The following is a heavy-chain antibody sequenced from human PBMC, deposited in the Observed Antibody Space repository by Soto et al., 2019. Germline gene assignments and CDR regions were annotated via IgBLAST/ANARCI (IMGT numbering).Heavy chain of an antibody. CDR2: IMPLFGKP. Sequence: ASVKVSCKASGASFSGYAFSWVRQAPGQGLEWMGGIMPLFGKPDYAQKFQGRVTITADESTSTTYMELSSLRSEDTALYFCASASSTSWLYYFDYWGQGTRVTVSS. CDR1: GASFSGYA. V-gene: IGHV1-69*13. D-gene: IGHD2-2*01. CDR3: ASASSTSWLYYFDY. J-gene: IGHJ4*02.